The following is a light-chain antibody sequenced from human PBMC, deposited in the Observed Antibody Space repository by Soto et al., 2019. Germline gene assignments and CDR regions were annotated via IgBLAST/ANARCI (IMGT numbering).Light chain of an antibody. CDR2: AAS. V-gene: IGKV1-39*01. J-gene: IGKJ1*01. CDR3: QQYYSFPRT. CDR1: QSISTY. Sequence: IQMTPSPSSLSASVGNRGTITCRASQSISTYLNWYQQKPGKAPKLLIYAASTLQSGVPSRFSGSGSGTDFTLTISCLQSEDFATYYCQQYYSFPRTFGQGTKVDIK.